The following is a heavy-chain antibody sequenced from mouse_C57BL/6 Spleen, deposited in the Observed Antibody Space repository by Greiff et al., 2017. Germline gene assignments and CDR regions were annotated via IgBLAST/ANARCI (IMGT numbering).Heavy chain of an antibody. CDR3: ARLRVYYYGSSPYYFDY. D-gene: IGHD1-1*01. V-gene: IGHV5-6*01. CDR2: ISSGGSYT. CDR1: GFTFSSYG. J-gene: IGHJ2*01. Sequence: EVQRVESGGDLVKPGGSLKLSCAASGFTFSSYGMSWVRQTPDKRLEWVATISSGGSYTYYPDSVKGRFTISRDNAKNTLYLQMSSLKSEDTAMYYCARLRVYYYGSSPYYFDYWGQGTTLTVSS.